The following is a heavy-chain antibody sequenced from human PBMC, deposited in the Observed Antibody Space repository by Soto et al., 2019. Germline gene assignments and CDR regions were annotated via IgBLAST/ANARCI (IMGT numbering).Heavy chain of an antibody. J-gene: IGHJ4*02. CDR3: ASHYDMWSGYLSPVDY. CDR1: GYTFSDYY. Sequence: QVQLVESGGDLVKRGGSLRLSCAASGYTFSDYYMSWIRQAPGKGLEWLSYIDTSSTKIYYADSVKGRFTISRDNAKKSLDLEMNSLRDEDTAVYYCASHYDMWSGYLSPVDYWGQGTLGTVSS. CDR2: IDTSSTKI. D-gene: IGHD3-3*01. V-gene: IGHV3-11*01.